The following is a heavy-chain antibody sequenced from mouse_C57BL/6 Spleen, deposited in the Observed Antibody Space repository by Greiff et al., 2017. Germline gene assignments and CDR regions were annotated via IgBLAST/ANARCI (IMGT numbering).Heavy chain of an antibody. CDR1: GYTFTSYW. V-gene: IGHV1-53*01. J-gene: IGHJ2*01. CDR2: INPSNGGT. D-gene: IGHD2-4*01. Sequence: VQLQQSGTELVKPGASVKLSCKASGYTFTSYWMHWVKQRPGQGLEWIGNINPSNGGTNYNEKFKSKATLTVDKSSSTAYMQLSSLTSEVSAVYDCARDYDYDGGDDYWGQGTTLTVSS. CDR3: ARDYDYDGGDDY.